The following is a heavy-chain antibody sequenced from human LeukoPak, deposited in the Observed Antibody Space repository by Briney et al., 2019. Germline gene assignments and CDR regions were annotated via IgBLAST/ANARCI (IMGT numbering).Heavy chain of an antibody. CDR2: MNNDGSGT. V-gene: IGHV3-74*01. CDR1: GLTLSNYW. D-gene: IGHD2-2*02. Sequence: GGSLRLSCAASGLTLSNYWMHWVRQAPGKGLVWVSRMNNDGSGTTYADSVRGRFTISRDNAKNTLYLQMNSLRIEDTAVYYCAKVKCSGNSCYTYYFDYWGQGTLVTVSS. J-gene: IGHJ4*02. CDR3: AKVKCSGNSCYTYYFDY.